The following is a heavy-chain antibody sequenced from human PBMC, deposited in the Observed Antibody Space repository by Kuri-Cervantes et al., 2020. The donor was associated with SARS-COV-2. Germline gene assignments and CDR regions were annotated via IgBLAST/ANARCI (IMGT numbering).Heavy chain of an antibody. CDR2: IYTSGST. J-gene: IGHJ4*02. Sequence: GSLRLSCTVSGGSISSYYWTWIRQPAGKGLEWIGRIYTSGSTNYNPSLRSRVTISVDTSKNQFSLKLSSVTAADTAVYYCARAVTIFGVVTVFDYWGQGTLVTVSS. CDR3: ARAVTIFGVVTVFDY. V-gene: IGHV4-4*07. D-gene: IGHD3-3*01. CDR1: GGSISSYY.